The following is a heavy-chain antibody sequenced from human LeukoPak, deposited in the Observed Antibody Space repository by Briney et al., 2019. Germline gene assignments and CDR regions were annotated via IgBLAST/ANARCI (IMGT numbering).Heavy chain of an antibody. CDR1: GFTFSSYE. V-gene: IGHV3-48*03. Sequence: GGSLRLSCAASGFTFSSYEMNWVRQAPGKGLEWVSYISSSGSTIYYADSVKGRFTISRDNAKNSLYLQMNSLRAEDTAVYYCASHVPLRDGYNYPLMYWGQGTLVTVSP. J-gene: IGHJ4*02. D-gene: IGHD5-24*01. CDR2: ISSSGSTI. CDR3: ASHVPLRDGYNYPLMY.